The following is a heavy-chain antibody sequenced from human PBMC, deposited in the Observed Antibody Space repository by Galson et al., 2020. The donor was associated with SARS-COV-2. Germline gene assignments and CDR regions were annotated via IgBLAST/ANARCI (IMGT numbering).Heavy chain of an antibody. CDR2: INHSGST. J-gene: IGHJ3*02. Sequence: SETLSLTCAVYGGSFSGYYWSWIRQPPGKGLEWIGEINHSGSTNYNPSLKSRVTISVDTSKNQFSLKLSSVTAADTAVYYCARGRYSRSWYGLKAFDIWGQGTMVTVSS. D-gene: IGHD6-13*01. CDR3: ARGRYSRSWYGLKAFDI. V-gene: IGHV4-34*01. CDR1: GGSFSGYY.